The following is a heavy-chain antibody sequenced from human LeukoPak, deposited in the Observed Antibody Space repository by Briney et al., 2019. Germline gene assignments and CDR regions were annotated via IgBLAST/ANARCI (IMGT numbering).Heavy chain of an antibody. V-gene: IGHV3-23*01. CDR1: GFTFTNYA. Sequence: PGGSLRLSCAASGFTFTNYAMSWVRQAPGKGLEWVSTIYGIGGRTYYAGAVKGRFTISRDNSKNTLYLQMNSLRAEDTAVYYCAKGDLYYSSGYYVLDYWGHGTLVTVSS. J-gene: IGHJ4*01. CDR3: AKGDLYYSSGYYVLDY. CDR2: IYGIGGRT. D-gene: IGHD3-22*01.